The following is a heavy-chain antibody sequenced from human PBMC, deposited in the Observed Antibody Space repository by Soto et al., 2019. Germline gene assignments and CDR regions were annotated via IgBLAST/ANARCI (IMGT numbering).Heavy chain of an antibody. J-gene: IGHJ1*01. CDR3: ATERFRIQLWLRYFQH. Sequence: LRLSCAASGFTFSSYAMSWVRQAPGKGLEWVSAISGSGGSTYYADSVKGRFTISRDNSKNTLYLQMNSLRSEDTAVYYCATERFRIQLWLRYFQHWGQGTLVTVSS. CDR2: ISGSGGST. D-gene: IGHD5-18*01. V-gene: IGHV3-23*01. CDR1: GFTFSSYA.